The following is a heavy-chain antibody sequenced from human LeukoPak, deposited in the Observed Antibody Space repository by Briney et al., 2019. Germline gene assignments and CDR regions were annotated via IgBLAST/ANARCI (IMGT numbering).Heavy chain of an antibody. V-gene: IGHV3-7*01. CDR1: GFDFSTYW. J-gene: IGHJ4*02. CDR3: ARGRGSFES. CDR2: INQDGSDN. D-gene: IGHD3-10*01. Sequence: LPGGSLRLSCAASGFDFSTYWMTWVRQAPEKGLEWVGSINQDGSDNRYVDSVKGRFTISRDNAKNSLYLQMDTLRAEDTALYYCARGRGSFESWGQGSLVTVSS.